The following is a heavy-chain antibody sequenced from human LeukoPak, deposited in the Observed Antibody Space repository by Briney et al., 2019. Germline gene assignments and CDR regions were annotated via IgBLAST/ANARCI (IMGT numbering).Heavy chain of an antibody. J-gene: IGHJ4*02. CDR1: GFTVSAYT. CDR2: ISYDGTDK. CDR3: VKGSVTYTGGYFDS. Sequence: GGSLRLSCAASGFTVSAYTMHWVRQPPGRGLEWVAVISYDGTDKYYAGSVRGRFTISRDNAKDTLSLQMNSLRAEDKAVYYCVKGSVTYTGGYFDSWGQGTLVTVSS. V-gene: IGHV3-30*03. D-gene: IGHD3-10*01.